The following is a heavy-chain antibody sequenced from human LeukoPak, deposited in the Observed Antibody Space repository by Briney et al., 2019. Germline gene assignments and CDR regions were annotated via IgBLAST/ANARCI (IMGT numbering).Heavy chain of an antibody. Sequence: GGSLRLSCVASGFIFTTYCMHWVRQAPGRGLEWVAFIRFDGSKEDYGDSVKGRFTISRDNSKNTLYLQMNSLRLEDTAVYYCARVGIAAAAHWCDPWGQGTLVTV. J-gene: IGHJ5*02. CDR3: ARVGIAAAAHWCDP. D-gene: IGHD6-13*01. CDR2: IRFDGSKE. CDR1: GFIFTTYC. V-gene: IGHV3-30*02.